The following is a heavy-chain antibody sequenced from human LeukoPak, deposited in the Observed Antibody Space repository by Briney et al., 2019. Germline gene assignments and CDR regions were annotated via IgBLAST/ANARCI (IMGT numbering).Heavy chain of an antibody. Sequence: GGSLRLSCAASGFTFRSYEMNWVRQAPGEGLEWVSYISSSGSTIYYAHSGKGPFTISRDNTKNTLYLQMNSLRAEDTAVYYCAKDLGGSSWPYFDYWGQGTLVTVSS. CDR2: ISSSGSTI. V-gene: IGHV3-48*03. J-gene: IGHJ4*02. D-gene: IGHD6-13*01. CDR1: GFTFRSYE. CDR3: AKDLGGSSWPYFDY.